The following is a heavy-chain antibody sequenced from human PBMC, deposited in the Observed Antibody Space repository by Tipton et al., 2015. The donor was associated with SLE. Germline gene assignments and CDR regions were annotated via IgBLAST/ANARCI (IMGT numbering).Heavy chain of an antibody. D-gene: IGHD3-9*01. Sequence: GLVKPSETLSLTCNVSGGSINNDYHYWSWIRQPTGKGLEWIGHISTTGSTNYNPSLKSRVTISVDTSKNQFSLKLSSVTAADTAVYYCARARYFDWFRYFDYWGQGTLVIVSS. J-gene: IGHJ4*02. V-gene: IGHV4-61*10. CDR3: ARARYFDWFRYFDY. CDR2: ISTTGST. CDR1: GGSINNDYHY.